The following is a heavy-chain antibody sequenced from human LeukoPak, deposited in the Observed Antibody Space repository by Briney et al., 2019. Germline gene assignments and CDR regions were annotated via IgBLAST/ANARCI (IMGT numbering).Heavy chain of an antibody. V-gene: IGHV3-23*01. J-gene: IGHJ4*02. CDR1: GFNFKNYA. Sequence: GGSLRLSCAASGFNFKNYAMTWVRQAPGKGLEWVSSISDSAGATYYADSVRGRFTISRVNSGSTLHLQMNSLRADDTALYYCAKAGNTAWTAVDYWGQGTLVTVSS. CDR2: ISDSAGAT. D-gene: IGHD2-2*02. CDR3: AKAGNTAWTAVDY.